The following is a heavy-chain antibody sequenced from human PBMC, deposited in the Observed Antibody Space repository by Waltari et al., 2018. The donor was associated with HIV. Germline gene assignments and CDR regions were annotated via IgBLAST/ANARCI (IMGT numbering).Heavy chain of an antibody. CDR3: ARIHGGAVAGKEVDY. V-gene: IGHV4-38-2*01. CDR2: IYHSGGT. Sequence: QVQLQESGPGLVKPSETLSLTCAVSGYSISSGYYWGWIRQPPGKGLEWIGSIYHSGGTYYNPSLNSRVSISGDTSKNQFSLKLSSVTAADTAVYYCARIHGGAVAGKEVDYWGQGTLVTVSS. J-gene: IGHJ4*02. CDR1: GYSISSGYY. D-gene: IGHD6-19*01.